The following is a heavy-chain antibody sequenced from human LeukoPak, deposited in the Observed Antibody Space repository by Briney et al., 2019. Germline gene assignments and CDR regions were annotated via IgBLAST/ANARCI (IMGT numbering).Heavy chain of an antibody. CDR2: IYYSGST. D-gene: IGHD2-15*01. CDR3: ATLRYCSGGSCFPKYFQH. V-gene: IGHV4-59*08. Sequence: SETLSLTCTVSGGSISTYYWSWIRQPPGKGLEWIGYIYYSGSTGHNPSLKSRVTISVDTSKNQFSLKLTSVTAADTAMYYCATLRYCSGGSCFPKYFQHWGQGTLVTVSS. J-gene: IGHJ1*01. CDR1: GGSISTYY.